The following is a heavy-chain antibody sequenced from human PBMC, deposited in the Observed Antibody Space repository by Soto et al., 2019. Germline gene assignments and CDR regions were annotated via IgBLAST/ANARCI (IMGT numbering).Heavy chain of an antibody. J-gene: IGHJ6*03. CDR2: IIPILGIA. CDR3: AGSRCGYRQGVSDCGDYSVYTAYYMDV. V-gene: IGHV1-69*02. Sequence: SVKVSCKASGGTFSSYTISWVRQAPGQGLEWMGRIIPILGIANYAQKFQGRVTITADKSTSTAYMELSSLRSEDTAVYYCAGSRCGYRQGVSDCGDYSVYTAYYMDVWGKGTTVTVSS. CDR1: GGTFSSYT. D-gene: IGHD5-12*01.